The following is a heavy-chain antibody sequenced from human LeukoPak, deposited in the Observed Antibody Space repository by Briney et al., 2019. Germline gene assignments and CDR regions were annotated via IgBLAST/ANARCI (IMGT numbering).Heavy chain of an antibody. D-gene: IGHD2-2*01. CDR1: GFTYSSYA. V-gene: IGHV3-64*01. CDR3: AKDRRVPAPYYFDY. J-gene: IGHJ4*02. Sequence: TGGSLRLSCAASGFTYSSYAMHWVHQAPGKELEYVSAISSNGGGTYYANSVKGRFTISRDNSKNTLYLQMNSLRAEDTAVYYCAKDRRVPAPYYFDYWGQGTLVTVSS. CDR2: ISSNGGGT.